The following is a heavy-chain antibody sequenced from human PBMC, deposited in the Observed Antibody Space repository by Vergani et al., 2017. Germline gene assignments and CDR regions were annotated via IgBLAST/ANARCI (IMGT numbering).Heavy chain of an antibody. CDR1: GFTFKSYA. J-gene: IGHJ6*02. Sequence: EMQLLESGGGPVQAGGSLRLSCAASGFTFKSYAMNWVRQAPGKGLEWVSGISDNGGRTDYADSVKGRFTISRDKSKNTVDLQMNSLRVEDTAVYYCAKDRRLHWCGEFKRGLDVWGLGTTVTVSS. D-gene: IGHD3-10*01. CDR2: ISDNGGRT. V-gene: IGHV3-23*01. CDR3: AKDRRLHWCGEFKRGLDV.